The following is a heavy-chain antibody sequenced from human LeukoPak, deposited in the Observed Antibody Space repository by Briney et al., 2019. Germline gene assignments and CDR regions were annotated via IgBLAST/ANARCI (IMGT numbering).Heavy chain of an antibody. V-gene: IGHV4-59*08. D-gene: IGHD6-6*01. CDR1: GGSISSYY. J-gene: IGHJ6*03. CDR2: IYYSGST. CDR3: ARLGSSSGYYYYMDV. Sequence: SETLSLTCTVSGGSISSYYWSWIRQPPGKGLEWIGYIYYSGSTNYNPSLKSRVTISVDTSKNRFSLKLSSVTAADTAVYYCARLGSSSGYYYYMDVWGKGTTVTVSS.